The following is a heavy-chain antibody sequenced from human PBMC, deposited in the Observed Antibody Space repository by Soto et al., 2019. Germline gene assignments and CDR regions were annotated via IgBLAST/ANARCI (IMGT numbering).Heavy chain of an antibody. CDR1: GFTFSSYA. Sequence: QVQLVESGGGVVQPGRSLRLSCAASGFTFSSYAMHWVRQAPGKGLEWVAVISYDGSNKYYADSVKGRFTISRDNSKNTLYLQMNSLRAEDTAVYYCARASCIAVAGIFQHWGQGTLVTVSS. D-gene: IGHD6-19*01. CDR2: ISYDGSNK. CDR3: ARASCIAVAGIFQH. V-gene: IGHV3-30-3*01. J-gene: IGHJ1*01.